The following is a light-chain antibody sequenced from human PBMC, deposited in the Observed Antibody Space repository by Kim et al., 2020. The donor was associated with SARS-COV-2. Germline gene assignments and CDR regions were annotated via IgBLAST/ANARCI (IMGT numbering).Light chain of an antibody. CDR3: AAWDDILSGRGV. CDR1: NCNIGSSY. CDR2: RND. J-gene: IGLJ3*02. V-gene: IGLV1-47*01. Sequence: QSVLTQQPSASGTPGQRVTISFNCNIGSSYVYWYQQLPGMAPKLLISRNDQRPSGLPDRFSGSKSGTSASLAISGLRSEDEADYYCAAWDDILSGRGVFGGGPKLTAL.